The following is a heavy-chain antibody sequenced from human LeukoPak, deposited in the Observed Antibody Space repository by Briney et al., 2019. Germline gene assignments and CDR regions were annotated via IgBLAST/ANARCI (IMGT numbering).Heavy chain of an antibody. Sequence: PGGSLRLSCAASGFTFSSYWMSWVRQAPGKRLEWVANIKQDGSEKYYVDSVKGRFTISRDNAKNSLYLQMNSLKPEDTALYYCTTLPSSAYIGTYGGGQGTLVTVSS. CDR3: TTLPSSAYIGTYG. V-gene: IGHV3-7*03. CDR2: IKQDGSEK. CDR1: GFTFSSYW. D-gene: IGHD1-26*01. J-gene: IGHJ4*02.